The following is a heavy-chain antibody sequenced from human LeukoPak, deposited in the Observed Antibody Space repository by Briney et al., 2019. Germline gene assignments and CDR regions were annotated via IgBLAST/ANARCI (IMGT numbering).Heavy chain of an antibody. Sequence: PSETLSLTCTVSGYSISSGYYWGWIRPPPGKGLERIGSIYHSGSTYYNPSLKSRVTISVDTSKNQFSLKLSSVTAADTAVYYCARDGLWSSHFDYWGQGTLVTVSS. V-gene: IGHV4-38-2*02. CDR2: IYHSGST. D-gene: IGHD5-18*01. CDR3: ARDGLWSSHFDY. J-gene: IGHJ4*02. CDR1: GYSISSGYY.